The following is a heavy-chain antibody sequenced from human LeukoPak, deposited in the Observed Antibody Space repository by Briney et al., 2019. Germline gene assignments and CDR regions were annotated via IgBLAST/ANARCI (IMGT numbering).Heavy chain of an antibody. D-gene: IGHD1-20*01. CDR3: ARARPYNWKHDAFDI. V-gene: IGHV4-59*01. Sequence: SETLSLTCTVSGGSISSYYWSWIRQPPGKGLEWIGYIYYSGSTNYNPSLKSRVTISVDTSKNQFSLKLSPVTAADTAVYYCARARPYNWKHDAFDIWGQGTMVTVSS. CDR1: GGSISSYY. J-gene: IGHJ3*02. CDR2: IYYSGST.